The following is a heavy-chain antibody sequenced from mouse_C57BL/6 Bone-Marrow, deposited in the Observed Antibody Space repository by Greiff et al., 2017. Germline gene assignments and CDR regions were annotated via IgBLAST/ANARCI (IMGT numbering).Heavy chain of an antibody. D-gene: IGHD2-1*01. CDR2: IDPENGDT. V-gene: IGHV14-4*01. CDR3: TVIPGAY. Sequence: VQLQQSGAELVRPGASVKLSCTASGFNIKDDYMHWVKQRPEQGLEWIGWIDPENGDTEYASKFQGKATITADTSSNTAYLQLSSLTSDDTAVCYRTVIPGAYWGQGTLVTVSA. CDR1: GFNIKDDY. J-gene: IGHJ3*01.